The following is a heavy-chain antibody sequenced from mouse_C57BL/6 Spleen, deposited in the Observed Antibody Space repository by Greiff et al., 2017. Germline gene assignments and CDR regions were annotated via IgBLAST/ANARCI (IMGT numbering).Heavy chain of an antibody. CDR2: LDPEDGDP. CDR1: GFNIKDYS. V-gene: IGHV14-1*01. Sequence: EVQLQQSGAELVRPGASVKLSCTASGFNIKDYSMHWVKQRPEQGLEWIGRLDPEDGDPEYAPKFQGKATMTADPSSNTAYLQLISLTSEDTAVYYCTVYYYGCSYWYFDVWGTGTTVTVSS. CDR3: TVYYYGCSYWYFDV. D-gene: IGHD1-1*01. J-gene: IGHJ1*03.